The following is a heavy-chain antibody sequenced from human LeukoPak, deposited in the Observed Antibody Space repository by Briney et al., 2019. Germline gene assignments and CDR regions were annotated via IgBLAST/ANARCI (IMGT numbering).Heavy chain of an antibody. J-gene: IGHJ5*02. Sequence: ASVKVSCKASGYTFTTYAMNWVRQAPGQGLEWMGWINTNTGNPTYAQGFTGRFVFSLDTSVSTTYLQISSLKAEDTAVYYCASGTSIAAAGTNNWFDPWGQGTLVTVSS. CDR2: INTNTGNP. D-gene: IGHD6-13*01. CDR3: ASGTSIAAAGTNNWFDP. CDR1: GYTFTTYA. V-gene: IGHV7-4-1*02.